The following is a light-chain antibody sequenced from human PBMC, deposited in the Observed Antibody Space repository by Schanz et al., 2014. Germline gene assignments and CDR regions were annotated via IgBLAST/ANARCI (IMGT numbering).Light chain of an antibody. CDR2: GAS. J-gene: IGKJ2*03. V-gene: IGKV3-20*01. CDR1: QSVSRIY. CDR3: QQYGTSSMYS. Sequence: EFVLTQSPGTLSLSPGERATLSCRASQSVSRIYLAWYQQKPGQAPRLLIYGASRRATGIPDRFSGSGSGTGFTLTISRLEPEDFAVYYCQQYGTSSMYSFGQGTKVEIK.